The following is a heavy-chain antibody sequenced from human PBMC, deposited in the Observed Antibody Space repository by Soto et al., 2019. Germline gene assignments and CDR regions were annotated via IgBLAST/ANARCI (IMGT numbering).Heavy chain of an antibody. V-gene: IGHV3-30*18. CDR3: AKDSNYYDSSGYYYPRATYYYYGMDV. J-gene: IGHJ6*02. D-gene: IGHD3-22*01. Sequence: LRLSCAASGFTFSSYGMHWVRQAPGKGLEWVAVISYDGSNKYYADSVKGRFTISRDNSKNTLYLQMNSLRAEDTAVYYCAKDSNYYDSSGYYYPRATYYYYGMDVWGQGTTVTVSS. CDR2: ISYDGSNK. CDR1: GFTFSSYG.